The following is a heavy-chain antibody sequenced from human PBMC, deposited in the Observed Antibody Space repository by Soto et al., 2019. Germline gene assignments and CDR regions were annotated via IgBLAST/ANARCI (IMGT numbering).Heavy chain of an antibody. V-gene: IGHV3-53*01. J-gene: IGHJ3*02. CDR2: LYSGGST. Sequence: PGGSLRLSCAASGLIVSTNYMNWVRQAPGKGLEWVSVLYSGGSTHYAGSVKGRFIISRDNSQNTLYLQMNSLRAEDTAVYYCARDRPGDEGDAFDIWGHGTLVTVSS. CDR3: ARDRPGDEGDAFDI. D-gene: IGHD3-10*01. CDR1: GLIVSTNY.